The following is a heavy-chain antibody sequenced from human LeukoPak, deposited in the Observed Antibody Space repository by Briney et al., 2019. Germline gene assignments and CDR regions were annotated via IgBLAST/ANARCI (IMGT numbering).Heavy chain of an antibody. D-gene: IGHD2-2*01. CDR1: GFTFSSYP. J-gene: IGHJ3*02. Sequence: GSLRLSCAASGFTFSSYPMSWVRQAPAKGLEWVSAISGSGGSTYYADSVKGRFTISRDNSKNTLYLQMNSLRAEDTAVYYCAKDLKVPAAMGAFDIWGQGTMVTVSS. CDR2: ISGSGGST. CDR3: AKDLKVPAAMGAFDI. V-gene: IGHV3-23*01.